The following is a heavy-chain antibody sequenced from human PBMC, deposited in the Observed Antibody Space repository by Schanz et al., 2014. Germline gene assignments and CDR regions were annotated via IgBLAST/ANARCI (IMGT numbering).Heavy chain of an antibody. CDR1: GYRFTSYG. Sequence: KKPGASVKDSCNSSGYRFTSYGINWLPQTPGQGREWMGWISAYSGKPKYAQKFQGRVTMTRNTSRSTAYRELSSLRSEDTAVYYCARGSASWPDDCWGQGTLVDVYS. J-gene: IGHJ4*02. CDR2: ISAYSGKP. D-gene: IGHD2-2*01. CDR3: ARGSASWPDDC. V-gene: IGHV1-8*02.